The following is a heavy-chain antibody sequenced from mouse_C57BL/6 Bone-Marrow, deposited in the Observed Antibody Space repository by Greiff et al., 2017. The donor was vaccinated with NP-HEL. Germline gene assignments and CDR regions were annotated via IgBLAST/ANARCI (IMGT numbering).Heavy chain of an antibody. CDR2: IRNKANNHAT. V-gene: IGHV6-6*01. J-gene: IGHJ3*01. CDR3: TSSPGAY. Sequence: EVKLVESGGGLVQPGGSMKLSCAASGFTFSDAWMDWVRQSPEKGLEWVAEIRNKANNHATYYAESVKGRFTISRDDSKSSVYLQMNSLRAEDTGIYYCTSSPGAYWGQGTLVTVSA. D-gene: IGHD6-2*01. CDR1: GFTFSDAW.